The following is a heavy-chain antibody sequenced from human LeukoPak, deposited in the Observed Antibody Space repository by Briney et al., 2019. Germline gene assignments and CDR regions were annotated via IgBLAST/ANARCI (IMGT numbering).Heavy chain of an antibody. CDR1: GGSIGSYY. CDR2: IYYSGST. D-gene: IGHD3-9*01. CDR3: ARDRYSGGDWFDP. J-gene: IGHJ5*02. Sequence: SETLSLTCTVSGGSIGSYYWSWIRQPPGKGLEWIGYIYYSGSTNYNPSLKSRVTISVDTSKNQFSLKLSSVTAADTAVYYCARDRYSGGDWFDPWGQGTLVTVSS. V-gene: IGHV4-59*01.